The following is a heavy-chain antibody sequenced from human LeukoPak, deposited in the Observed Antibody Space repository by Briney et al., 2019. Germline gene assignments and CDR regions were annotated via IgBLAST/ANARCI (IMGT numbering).Heavy chain of an antibody. J-gene: IGHJ3*02. D-gene: IGHD6-13*01. V-gene: IGHV3-23*01. Sequence: GGSLRLSCAASGFTFSSYAMSWVRQAPGKGLEWVSAISGSGGSTYYADSVKGRFTISRDNSKNTLYLQMNSLRAEDTAVYYCARATQQPGAFDIWGQGTMVTVSS. CDR2: ISGSGGST. CDR1: GFTFSSYA. CDR3: ARATQQPGAFDI.